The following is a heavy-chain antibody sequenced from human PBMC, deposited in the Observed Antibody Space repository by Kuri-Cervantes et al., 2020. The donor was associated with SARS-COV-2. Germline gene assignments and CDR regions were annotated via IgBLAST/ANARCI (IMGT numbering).Heavy chain of an antibody. D-gene: IGHD3-3*01. J-gene: IGHJ5*02. CDR3: AREEARFLEWLLPTNWFDP. CDR2: IYTSGST. V-gene: IGHV4-4*07. Sequence: SQTLSLTCAVYGGSFSVYYWSWIRQPAGKGLEWIGRIYTSGSTNYNPSLKSRVTISVDTSKNQFSLKLSSVTAADTAVYYCAREEARFLEWLLPTNWFDPWGQGTLVTVSS. CDR1: GGSFSVYY.